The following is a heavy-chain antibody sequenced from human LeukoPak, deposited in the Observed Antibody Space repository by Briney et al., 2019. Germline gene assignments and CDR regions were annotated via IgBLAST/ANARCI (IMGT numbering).Heavy chain of an antibody. D-gene: IGHD2-2*01. Sequence: PSETLSLTCTVSGGSISGRSYYWVWIRQPPGKGLEWIGYIYHSGSTYYNPSLKSRVTMSMDTSKNQFSLKLSSVTAGDTAVYYCARKGRYCSSTSCSTPDVFDIWGQGTMVTVSS. CDR3: ARKGRYCSSTSCSTPDVFDI. CDR2: IYHSGST. CDR1: GGSISGRSYY. J-gene: IGHJ3*02. V-gene: IGHV4-39*07.